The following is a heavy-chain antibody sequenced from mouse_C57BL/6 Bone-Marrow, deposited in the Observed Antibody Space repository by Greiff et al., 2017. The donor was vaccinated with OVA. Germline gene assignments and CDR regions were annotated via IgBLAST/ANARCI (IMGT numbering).Heavy chain of an antibody. Sequence: EVHLVESGGDLVKPGGSLKLSCAASGFTFSSYGMSWVRQTPDKRLEWVATISSGGSYPYYPDSVKGRFTISRDNAKNTLYLQMSSLKSEDTAMYYCARGYGSSSWGQGTTLTVSS. D-gene: IGHD1-1*01. CDR1: GFTFSSYG. CDR3: ARGYGSSS. J-gene: IGHJ2*01. V-gene: IGHV5-6*01. CDR2: ISSGGSYP.